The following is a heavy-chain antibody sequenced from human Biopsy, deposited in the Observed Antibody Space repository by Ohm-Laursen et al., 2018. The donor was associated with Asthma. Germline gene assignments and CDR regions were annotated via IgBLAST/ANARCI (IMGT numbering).Heavy chain of an antibody. Sequence: SLRLSCAASGFTFSDYYMNWIRQAPGKGLEWISYISNTGSSANYADSVKGRFTISRDNAKNSVYLQMNTLKTEDTAIYFCAKASSSGWSAPLDYWGQGMLVTVSS. CDR1: GFTFSDYY. J-gene: IGHJ4*02. V-gene: IGHV3-11*05. D-gene: IGHD6-19*01. CDR2: ISNTGSSA. CDR3: AKASSSGWSAPLDY.